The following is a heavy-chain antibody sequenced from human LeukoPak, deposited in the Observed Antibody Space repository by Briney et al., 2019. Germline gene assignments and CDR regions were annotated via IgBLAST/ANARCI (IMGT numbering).Heavy chain of an antibody. J-gene: IGHJ3*02. CDR2: IYYTGST. D-gene: IGHD6-6*01. V-gene: IGHV4-59*01. CDR1: GGSTSSYY. Sequence: SETLSLTSTVSGGSTSSYYWSWIRQPPGKGLECIGYIYYTGSTNYNPSLKSRVTISVDTSKNQFSLRLSSVTAADTAVYYCARYSSSSYAFDIWGQGTMVTVSS. CDR3: ARYSSSSYAFDI.